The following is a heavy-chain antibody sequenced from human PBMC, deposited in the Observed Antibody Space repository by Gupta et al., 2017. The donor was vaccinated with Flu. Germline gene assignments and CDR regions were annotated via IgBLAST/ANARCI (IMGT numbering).Heavy chain of an antibody. Sequence: WFRQAPGKGLEWVGFIRSKAHGGTTEYAASVKGRFTISRDDSKSIAYLQMNSLKTEDTAVYYCTDTYCGGDGALEFGYGPHWGQGTLVTVSS. D-gene: IGHD2-21*02. J-gene: IGHJ4*02. CDR3: TDTYCGGDGALEFGYGPH. V-gene: IGHV3-49*03. CDR2: IRSKAHGGTT.